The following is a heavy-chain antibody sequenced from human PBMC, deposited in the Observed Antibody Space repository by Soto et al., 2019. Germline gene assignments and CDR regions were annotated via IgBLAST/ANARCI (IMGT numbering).Heavy chain of an antibody. Sequence: QVQLVESGGGVVQPGRSLRLSCAASGFTFSSYGMHWVRQAPGKGLEWVAVISYDGSNKYYADSVKGRFTISRDNSKNTLYLQMNSLRAEDTVVYYCAKGRLYYYYGMDVWGQGTTVTVSS. V-gene: IGHV3-30*18. CDR1: GFTFSSYG. CDR3: AKGRLYYYYGMDV. J-gene: IGHJ6*02. CDR2: ISYDGSNK.